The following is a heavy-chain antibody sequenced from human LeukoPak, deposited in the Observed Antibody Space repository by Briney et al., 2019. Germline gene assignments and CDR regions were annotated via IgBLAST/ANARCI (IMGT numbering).Heavy chain of an antibody. Sequence: GGSLRLSCAASGFTVRSNYMSWVRQAPGKGLEWVSVIYSGGTTYYADSVKGRFTISRDNAKNSLYLQMNSLRAEDTAVYYCARDGPYCGGDCYYSDAFDIWGQGTMVTVSS. CDR2: IYSGGTT. D-gene: IGHD2-21*02. CDR3: ARDGPYCGGDCYYSDAFDI. J-gene: IGHJ3*02. V-gene: IGHV3-53*01. CDR1: GFTVRSNY.